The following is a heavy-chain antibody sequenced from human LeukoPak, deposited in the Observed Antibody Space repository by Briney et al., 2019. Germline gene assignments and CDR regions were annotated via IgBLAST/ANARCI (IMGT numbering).Heavy chain of an antibody. V-gene: IGHV1-3*01. CDR1: GYTFTSYA. J-gene: IGHJ4*02. CDR3: ARGGPNRSGWTLDY. Sequence: GASVKVSCKASGYTFTSYAMHWVRLAPGHGLEWMGWINADSGNTESSQRFQGRLSITWDTSATTAYMELSSLTSEDTAVYYCARGGPNRSGWTLDYWGPGTLVTVSS. CDR2: INADSGNT. D-gene: IGHD6-19*01.